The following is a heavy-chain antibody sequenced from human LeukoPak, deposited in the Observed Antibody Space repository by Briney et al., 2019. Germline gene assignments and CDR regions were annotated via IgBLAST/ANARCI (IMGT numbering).Heavy chain of an antibody. J-gene: IGHJ3*02. CDR2: IYYSGST. Sequence: SETLSLTCTVSGGSISSYYWSWIRQPPGKGLEWIGYIYYSGSTNYNPSLKSRVTISVDTYKNQFSLKLSSVTAADTAVYYCARTPPRDDYGDPADAFDIWGQGTMVTVSS. CDR1: GGSISSYY. CDR3: ARTPPRDDYGDPADAFDI. D-gene: IGHD4-17*01. V-gene: IGHV4-59*01.